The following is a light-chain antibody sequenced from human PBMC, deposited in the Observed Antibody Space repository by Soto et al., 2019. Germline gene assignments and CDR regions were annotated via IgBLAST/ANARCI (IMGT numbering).Light chain of an antibody. CDR3: MQTLQSPLT. Sequence: DIVMTQSPLSLPVTPGEPASISCRSSQSLLHSNGYNCLDWYLQKPGQSPQLLNYSGSTRDSGVPDRFSGSGSGTDFTLKISRVEAEDVGVYYCMQTLQSPLTVGGGTKVEIK. V-gene: IGKV2-28*01. J-gene: IGKJ4*01. CDR2: SGS. CDR1: QSLLHSNGYNC.